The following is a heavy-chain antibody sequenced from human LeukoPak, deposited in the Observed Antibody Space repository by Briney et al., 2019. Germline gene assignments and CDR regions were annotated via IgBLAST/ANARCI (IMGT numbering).Heavy chain of an antibody. Sequence: GESLKISCKGSGYSFTSYWIGWVRQMPGKGLEWMGIVYPGDSDTRYSPSFQGQVTISADKSISTAYLQWSSLKASDTAIYYCARRLYYYNSGTNYYFDFWGQGTLVTVSS. CDR1: GYSFTSYW. CDR3: ARRLYYYNSGTNYYFDF. J-gene: IGHJ4*02. V-gene: IGHV5-51*01. D-gene: IGHD3-10*01. CDR2: VYPGDSDT.